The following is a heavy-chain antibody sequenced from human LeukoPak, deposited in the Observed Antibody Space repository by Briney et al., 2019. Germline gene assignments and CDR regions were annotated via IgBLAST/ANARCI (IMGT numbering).Heavy chain of an antibody. V-gene: IGHV3-9*01. CDR3: AKRSDYGSGSFPT. CDR2: ISWNSGSI. D-gene: IGHD3-10*01. J-gene: IGHJ5*02. CDR1: GFTFDDYA. Sequence: GGSLRLSCAASGFTFDDYATHWVRQAPGKGLEWVSGISWNSGSIGYADSVKGRFTISRDNAKNSLYLQMNSLRAEDTALYYCAKRSDYGSGSFPTWGQGTLVTVSS.